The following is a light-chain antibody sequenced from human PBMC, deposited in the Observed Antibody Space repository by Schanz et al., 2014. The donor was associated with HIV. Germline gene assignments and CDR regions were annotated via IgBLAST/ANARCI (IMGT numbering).Light chain of an antibody. CDR2: DDS. V-gene: IGLV1-40*01. CDR3: ATWDVSLNGPV. J-gene: IGLJ2*01. CDR1: SSNIGAGYD. Sequence: QSVLTQPPSLSGAPGQRVSLSCNGTSSNIGAGYDVHWYQQFPGTAPKLLIFDDSSRPSGVPDRFSGSKSGTSASLAISGLQSDDEADYYCATWDVSLNGPVFGGGTKLTVL.